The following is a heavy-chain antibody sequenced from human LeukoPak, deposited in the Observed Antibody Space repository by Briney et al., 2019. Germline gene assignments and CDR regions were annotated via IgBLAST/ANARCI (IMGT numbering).Heavy chain of an antibody. D-gene: IGHD2-15*01. Sequence: ASVKVSCKASGGTFSSYAISWVRQATGQGLEWMGGIIPIFGTANYAQKFQGRVTITADKSTSTAYMELSSLRSEDAAVYYCAVRLGYCNGGNCLPREYYYYYMDVWGKGTTVTVSS. CDR2: IIPIFGTA. V-gene: IGHV1-69*06. CDR1: GGTFSSYA. CDR3: AVRLGYCNGGNCLPREYYYYYMDV. J-gene: IGHJ6*03.